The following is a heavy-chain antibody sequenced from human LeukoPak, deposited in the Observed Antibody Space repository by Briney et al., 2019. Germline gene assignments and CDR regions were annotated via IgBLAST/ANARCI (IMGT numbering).Heavy chain of an antibody. J-gene: IGHJ4*02. Sequence: PSETLSLTCTVYGGSFSGYYWSWIRQPPGKGLEWIGEINHSGSTNYNPSLKSRVTISVDTSKNQFSLKLSSVTAADTAVYYCARAKRRYCTNGVCSYFDYWGQGTLVTVSS. V-gene: IGHV4-34*01. D-gene: IGHD2-8*01. CDR3: ARAKRRYCTNGVCSYFDY. CDR2: INHSGST. CDR1: GGSFSGYY.